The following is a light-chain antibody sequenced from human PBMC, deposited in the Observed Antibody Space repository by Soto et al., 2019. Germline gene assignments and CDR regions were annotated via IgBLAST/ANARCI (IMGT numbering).Light chain of an antibody. V-gene: IGKV1D-16*01. CDR1: QSINNW. CDR2: ATF. J-gene: IGKJ4*01. CDR3: QQYNNFPPT. Sequence: DVQMTQSPSSLSASVGDRVSITCRASQSINNWLAWYQQKPGKAPKSLIYATFSLQSGVPSRFSGSGSGTDFTLTINSLQPEDFATYYCQQYNNFPPTFGGGTKVDI.